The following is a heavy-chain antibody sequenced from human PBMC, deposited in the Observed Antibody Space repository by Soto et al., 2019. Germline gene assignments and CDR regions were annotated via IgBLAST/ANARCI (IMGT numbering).Heavy chain of an antibody. V-gene: IGHV4-30-2*01. CDR1: GGSISSGGYS. Sequence: PSETLSLTCAVSGGSISSGGYSWSWIRQPPGKGLEWIGYIYHSGSTYYNPSLKSRVTISVDRSKNQFSLKLTSVTAADTAVYYCARDKITGPFDYWGQGTLVTVSS. J-gene: IGHJ4*02. CDR3: ARDKITGPFDY. D-gene: IGHD2-8*02. CDR2: IYHSGST.